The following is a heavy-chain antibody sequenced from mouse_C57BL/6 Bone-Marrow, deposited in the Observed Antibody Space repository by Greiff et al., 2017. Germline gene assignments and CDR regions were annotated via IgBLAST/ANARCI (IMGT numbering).Heavy chain of an antibody. CDR1: GYTFTSYW. V-gene: IGHV1-72*01. CDR2: FDPNSGGT. D-gene: IGHD1-1*01. Sequence: QVQLQQPGAELVKPGASVKLSCKASGYTFTSYWMHWVKQRPGRGLEWIGRFDPNSGGTKYNEKFKRKATLTVDKPSSTAYMQLSSLTSEDSAVYYCARGGIYYYGSRPFAYWGQGTLVTVSA. CDR3: ARGGIYYYGSRPFAY. J-gene: IGHJ3*01.